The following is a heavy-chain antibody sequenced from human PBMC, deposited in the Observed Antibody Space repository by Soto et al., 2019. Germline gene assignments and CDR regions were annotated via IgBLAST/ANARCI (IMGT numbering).Heavy chain of an antibody. CDR3: ARSPLGSGSAYFDY. Sequence: ASVKVSCKASGYTFTGYYMHWVRQAPGQGLEWMGWVNPNSGGTNYAQKFQGWVTMTRDTSISTAYMELSRLRSDDTAVYYCARSPLGSGSAYFDYWGQGTLVTVSS. D-gene: IGHD1-26*01. CDR2: VNPNSGGT. V-gene: IGHV1-2*04. J-gene: IGHJ4*02. CDR1: GYTFTGYY.